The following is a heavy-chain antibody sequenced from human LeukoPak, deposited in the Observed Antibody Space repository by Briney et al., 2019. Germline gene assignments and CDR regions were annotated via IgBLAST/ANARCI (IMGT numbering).Heavy chain of an antibody. Sequence: ASVKVSCKVSGYTLTELSMHWVRQAPGKGLEWMGGFYPEDGETIYAQKFQGRVTMTEDTSTDTAYMGLSSLRSEDTAVYYCATLTMVRGVTNDYWGQGTLVTVSS. V-gene: IGHV1-24*01. CDR1: GYTLTELS. J-gene: IGHJ4*02. CDR2: FYPEDGET. D-gene: IGHD3-10*01. CDR3: ATLTMVRGVTNDY.